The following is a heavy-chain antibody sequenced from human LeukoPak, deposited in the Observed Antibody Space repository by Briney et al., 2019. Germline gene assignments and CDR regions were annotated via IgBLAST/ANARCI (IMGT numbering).Heavy chain of an antibody. J-gene: IGHJ3*02. Sequence: GGSLRLSCAASGFTFSSYSMNWVRQAPGKGLEWVSSISSSSSTIYYADSVKGRFTISRDNAKNSLYLQMNSLRAEDTAVYYCARMGGYGDLLGAFDIWGQGTMVTVSS. CDR2: ISSSSSTI. CDR1: GFTFSSYS. V-gene: IGHV3-48*04. D-gene: IGHD4-17*01. CDR3: ARMGGYGDLLGAFDI.